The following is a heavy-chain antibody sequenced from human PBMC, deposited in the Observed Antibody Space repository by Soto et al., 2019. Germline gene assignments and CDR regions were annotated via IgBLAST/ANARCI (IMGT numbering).Heavy chain of an antibody. D-gene: IGHD3-3*01. Sequence: ASVKVSCKASGYTFTSYYMHWLRQAPGQGLEWMGIINPSGGSTSYAQKFQGRVTMTRDTSTSTVYMELSSLRSEDTAVYYCARGFSGNYDFWSGYYSDYYGMDVWGQGTTVTVSS. V-gene: IGHV1-46*01. CDR3: ARGFSGNYDFWSGYYSDYYGMDV. CDR2: INPSGGST. CDR1: GYTFTSYY. J-gene: IGHJ6*02.